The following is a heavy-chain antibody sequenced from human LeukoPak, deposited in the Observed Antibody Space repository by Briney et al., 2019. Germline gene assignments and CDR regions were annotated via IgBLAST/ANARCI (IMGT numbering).Heavy chain of an antibody. D-gene: IGHD3-22*01. CDR2: INSDGSST. CDR1: GFTFANYW. J-gene: IGHJ5*02. Sequence: GGSLRLSCAASGFTFANYWMHWVRQAPGKGLVWVSRINSDGSSTTYADSVKGRFTISRDNAKNTLYLQMNSLRADDTAVYYCARVSGTDSSGYVDWFDPWGQGTLVTVSS. V-gene: IGHV3-74*01. CDR3: ARVSGTDSSGYVDWFDP.